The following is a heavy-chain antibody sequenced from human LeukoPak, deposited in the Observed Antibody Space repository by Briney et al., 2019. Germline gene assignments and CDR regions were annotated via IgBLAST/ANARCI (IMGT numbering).Heavy chain of an antibody. CDR1: EFTFSNYG. Sequence: GGSLRLSCAASEFTFSNYGMNWVRQAPGKGLGWVSYISSSSSTIYYTDSVKGRFTISRDNAKNSLYLQMNSLRAEDTAVYYCARDYGEYGIHAFDIWGQGTMVTVSS. D-gene: IGHD4-17*01. CDR3: ARDYGEYGIHAFDI. J-gene: IGHJ3*02. V-gene: IGHV3-48*04. CDR2: ISSSSSTI.